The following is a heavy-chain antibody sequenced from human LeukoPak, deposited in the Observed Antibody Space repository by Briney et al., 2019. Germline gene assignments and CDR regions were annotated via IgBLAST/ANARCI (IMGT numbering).Heavy chain of an antibody. V-gene: IGHV1-2*02. CDR3: AEEVVVVIAIMGFQH. CDR1: GYTFTGYY. D-gene: IGHD2-21*01. CDR2: INPNSGGT. Sequence: ASVKVSCKASGYTFTGYYMHWVRQAPGQGLEWMGWINPNSGGTNYAQKFQGRVTMTRDTSISTAYMELSRLRSDDTAVYYCAEEVVVVIAIMGFQHWGQGTLVTVSS. J-gene: IGHJ1*01.